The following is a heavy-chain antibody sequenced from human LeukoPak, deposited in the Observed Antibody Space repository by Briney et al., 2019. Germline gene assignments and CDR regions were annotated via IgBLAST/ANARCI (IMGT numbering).Heavy chain of an antibody. J-gene: IGHJ4*02. CDR3: AMYSSGIRFDY. CDR1: GFTFSSYA. D-gene: IGHD6-19*01. V-gene: IGHV3-30-3*01. CDR2: ISYDGSNK. Sequence: GRSLRLSCAASGFTFSSYAMHWVRQAPGKGLEWVAVISYDGSNKYYADSVKGRFTISRDDSRNTLYLQMNSLRAEDTAVYYCAMYSSGIRFDYWGQGTLVTVSS.